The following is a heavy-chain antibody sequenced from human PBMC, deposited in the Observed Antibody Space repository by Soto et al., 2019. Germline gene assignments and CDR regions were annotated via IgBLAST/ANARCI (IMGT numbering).Heavy chain of an antibody. CDR2: IYYSGST. V-gene: IGHV4-31*03. CDR3: ARRMGYSSSWYDRPRVKEQNEYYYYYYGMDV. Sequence: SETLSLTCTVSGGSISSGGYYWSWIRQHPGKGLEWIGYIYYSGSTYYNPSLKSRVTISVDTSKNQFSLKLSSVTAADTAVYYCARRMGYSSSWYDRPRVKEQNEYYYYYYGMDVWGQGTTVTVSS. J-gene: IGHJ6*02. D-gene: IGHD6-13*01. CDR1: GGSISSGGYY.